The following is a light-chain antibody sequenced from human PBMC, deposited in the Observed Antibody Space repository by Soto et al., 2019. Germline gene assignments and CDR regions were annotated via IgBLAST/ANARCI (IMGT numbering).Light chain of an antibody. V-gene: IGKV1-39*01. CDR1: QTILTY. CDR2: AAS. CDR3: QQSFSTTWT. J-gene: IGKJ1*01. Sequence: DIQMTQSPSSLSASVGDRVTITCRASQTILTYLNWYQQKPGQAPKLLIYAASSLQSGVPSRFSGCGSATDFTLTISSLQPEDFATYYCQQSFSTTWTFGHGTKVDIK.